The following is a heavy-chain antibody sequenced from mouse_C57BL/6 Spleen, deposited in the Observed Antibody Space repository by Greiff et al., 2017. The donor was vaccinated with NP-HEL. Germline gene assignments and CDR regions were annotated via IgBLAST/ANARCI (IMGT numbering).Heavy chain of an antibody. CDR1: GYAFSSSW. V-gene: IGHV1-82*01. CDR2: IYPGDGDT. CDR3: ARSDYSSWFAY. Sequence: VQLQQSGPELVKPGASVKISCKASGYAFSSSWMNWVKQRPGKGLEWIGRIYPGDGDTNYNGKFKGKATLTADKSSSTAYMQLSSLPSEDSAVYFCARSDYSSWFAYWGQGTLVTVSA. D-gene: IGHD2-12*01. J-gene: IGHJ3*01.